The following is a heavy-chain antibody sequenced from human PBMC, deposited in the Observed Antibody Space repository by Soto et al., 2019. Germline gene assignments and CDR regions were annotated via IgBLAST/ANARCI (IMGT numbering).Heavy chain of an antibody. V-gene: IGHV3-48*02. D-gene: IGHD1-1*01. CDR3: ARGETYNWNDEEYGMDV. CDR1: GFTFSSYS. J-gene: IGHJ6*02. Sequence: EVQLVESGGGLVQPGGSLRLSCAASGFTFSSYSMNWVRQAPGKGLEWVSYISSSSSTIYYADSVKGRFTISRDKAKNSLYLQINSLRDEDTAVYYCARGETYNWNDEEYGMDVWGQGTTVTVSS. CDR2: ISSSSSTI.